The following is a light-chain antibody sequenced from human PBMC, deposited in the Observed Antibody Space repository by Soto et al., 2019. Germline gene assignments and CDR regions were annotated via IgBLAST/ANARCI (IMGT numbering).Light chain of an antibody. CDR3: QQYGNSPWT. Sequence: ESVLTQSPGTLSLSPGERATLSCRASQNFFSSNLACYQQKPGQAPRLLIYSASSRATGIPDRFSGSGSGTDFTLTISRLEPEDFAVYYCQQYGNSPWTFGQGTKVDTK. J-gene: IGKJ1*01. CDR1: QNFFSSN. CDR2: SAS. V-gene: IGKV3-20*01.